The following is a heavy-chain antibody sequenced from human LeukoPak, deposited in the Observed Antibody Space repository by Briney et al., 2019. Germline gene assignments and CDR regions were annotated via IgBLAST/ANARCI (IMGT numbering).Heavy chain of an antibody. J-gene: IGHJ4*02. CDR3: ANCNGWLPHNY. Sequence: GGSLRLSCEPSGFTFSTYAMSCVRQAPGKGLEWVSGIRVSGGTTYYADSVKGRFTLSRDTSKNTLFLRMYSVRAPDTAVYYCANCNGWLPHNYWGQGTLVTVSS. V-gene: IGHV3-23*01. CDR2: IRVSGGTT. CDR1: GFTFSTYA. D-gene: IGHD3-9*01.